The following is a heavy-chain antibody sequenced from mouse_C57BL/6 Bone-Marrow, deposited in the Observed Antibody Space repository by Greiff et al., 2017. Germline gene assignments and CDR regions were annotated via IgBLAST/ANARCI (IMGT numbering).Heavy chain of an antibody. V-gene: IGHV1-63*01. CDR1: GYTFTNYW. Sequence: QVQLQQSGAELVRPGTSVKMSCKASGYTFTNYWIGWAKQRPGHGLEWIGDIYPGGGYTNYNEKFKSKATLTADKSSSTAYMQFSSLTSEDSAIYYCARYGGGYYFDYWGQGTTLTVSS. CDR2: IYPGGGYT. J-gene: IGHJ2*01. D-gene: IGHD2-10*02. CDR3: ARYGGGYYFDY.